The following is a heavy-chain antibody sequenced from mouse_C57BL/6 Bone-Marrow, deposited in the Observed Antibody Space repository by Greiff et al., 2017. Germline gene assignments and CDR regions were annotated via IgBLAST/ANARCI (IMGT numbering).Heavy chain of an antibody. V-gene: IGHV14-1*01. CDR2: IDPEDGDT. D-gene: IGHD1-1*01. J-gene: IGHJ2*01. Sequence: DVKLQESGAELVRPGASVKLSCTASGFNIKDYYMHWVKQRPEQGLEWIGSIDPEDGDTEYAPKFQGKATMTADTSSNTAYLQLSSLTSEDTAVYYCARSPYYEGGYWGQGTTLTVSS. CDR1: GFNIKDYY. CDR3: ARSPYYEGGY.